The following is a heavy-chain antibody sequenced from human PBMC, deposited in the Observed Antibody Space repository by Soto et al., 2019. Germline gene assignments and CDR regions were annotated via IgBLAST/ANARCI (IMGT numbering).Heavy chain of an antibody. D-gene: IGHD2-21*01. Sequence: ASETLSLTCAVSGYSISSGYYWGWIRQPPGKGLEWIGSIYHSGSTYYNPSLKSRVTISVDTSKNEFSLKLSFVTAADTAVYHCAGNLHESVISPHYLCQGTLVTVSS. V-gene: IGHV4-38-2*01. CDR2: IYHSGST. J-gene: IGHJ4*02. CDR3: AGNLHESVISPHY. CDR1: GYSISSGYY.